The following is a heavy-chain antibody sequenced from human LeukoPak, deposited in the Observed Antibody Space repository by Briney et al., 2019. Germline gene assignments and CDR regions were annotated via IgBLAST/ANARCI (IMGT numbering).Heavy chain of an antibody. CDR3: ARDLYASGSF. CDR2: ISYSSDYI. CDR1: GFTFSAYS. D-gene: IGHD3-10*01. Sequence: GWSLRLSCAASGFTFSAYSMNWVRQAPGKGLEWVSSISYSSDYIYYADSVKGRFTISRDNAKNSLYLQMNSLRAEDTAVYYCARDLYASGSFWGQGTLVTVSS. J-gene: IGHJ4*02. V-gene: IGHV3-21*01.